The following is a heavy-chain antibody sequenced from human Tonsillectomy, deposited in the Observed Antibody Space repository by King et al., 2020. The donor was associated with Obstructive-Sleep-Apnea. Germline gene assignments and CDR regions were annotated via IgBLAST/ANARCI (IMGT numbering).Heavy chain of an antibody. D-gene: IGHD2-21*02. J-gene: IGHJ5*02. CDR3: VRAQCGGGCSGLNWFDP. Sequence: VQLVESGGGLVKPGGSLRLSCAASGFTFSDAWMTLGRQAPGKVLEWIGRIKTKRYGGATDYAAPVKGRFIISRDDSKKTVYLQMNSLKTDDTAVYYCVRAQCGGGCSGLNWFDPWGQGTLVTVSS. V-gene: IGHV3-15*01. CDR1: GFTFSDAW. CDR2: IKTKRYGGAT.